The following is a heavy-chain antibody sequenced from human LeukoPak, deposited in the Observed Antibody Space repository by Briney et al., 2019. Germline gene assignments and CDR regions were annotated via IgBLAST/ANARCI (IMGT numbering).Heavy chain of an antibody. CDR2: IYYSGTT. CDR3: ARGENGWEPSYYFDY. J-gene: IGHJ4*02. V-gene: IGHV4-30-4*01. CDR1: GGSISSGDYY. D-gene: IGHD1-26*01. Sequence: SQTLSLTCTVSGGSISSGDYYWIWIRQPPGKGLEWIGYIYYSGTTYYNPSLQSRVSISVDTSKNQFSLKLSSVTAADTAVYYCARGENGWEPSYYFDYWGQGTLVTVSS.